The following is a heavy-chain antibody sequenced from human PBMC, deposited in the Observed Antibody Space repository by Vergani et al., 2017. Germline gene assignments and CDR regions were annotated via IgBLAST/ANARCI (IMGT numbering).Heavy chain of an antibody. V-gene: IGHV3-9*01. Sequence: EVHLEESGGGLVQPGGSLRLSCTASGFTFQAFAFHWVRQVSGRGLEWVSGIDRNYGVKNGNSFEGRFSISRDNAKKAVFLQMNNLRHEDTALYFCVKDNDYAADGPFDLGGRGTLVTVSS. CDR2: IDRNYGVK. D-gene: IGHD3-16*01. CDR3: VKDNDYAADGPFDL. J-gene: IGHJ2*01. CDR1: GFTFQAFA.